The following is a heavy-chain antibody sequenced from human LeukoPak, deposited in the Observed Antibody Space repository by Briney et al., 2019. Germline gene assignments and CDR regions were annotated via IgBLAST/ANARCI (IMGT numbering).Heavy chain of an antibody. D-gene: IGHD5-24*01. V-gene: IGHV3-23*01. Sequence: GGSLRLSCGASGFAFYYYAMVWVRQAPGRGLEWVSGISGSGGTSTYYADSVQGRFTISRDNFKNTLYLQMNSLRAEDTAVYYCTTHRDGHNPLDYWGQGTLVTVSS. CDR1: GFAFYYYA. CDR3: TTHRDGHNPLDY. CDR2: ISGSGGTST. J-gene: IGHJ4*02.